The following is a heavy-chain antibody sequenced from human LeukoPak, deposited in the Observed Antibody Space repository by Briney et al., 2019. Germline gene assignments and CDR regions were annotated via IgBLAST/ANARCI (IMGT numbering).Heavy chain of an antibody. CDR2: IYTSGST. Sequence: SETLSLTCTVSGGSISSYYWSWIRQPAGKGLEWIGRIYTSGSTIYNPSLKSRVTMSVDTSKNQFSLKLSSVTAADTAVYYCARGGSLGSSYYYYGMDVWGQGTTVTVSS. V-gene: IGHV4-4*07. J-gene: IGHJ6*02. D-gene: IGHD1-26*01. CDR3: ARGGSLGSSYYYYGMDV. CDR1: GGSISSYY.